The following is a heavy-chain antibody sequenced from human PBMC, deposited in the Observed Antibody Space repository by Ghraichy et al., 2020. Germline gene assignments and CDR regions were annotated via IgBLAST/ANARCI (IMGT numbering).Heavy chain of an antibody. J-gene: IGHJ4*02. D-gene: IGHD6-19*01. CDR3: ARSVEGAFDN. Sequence: GGSLRLSCAASGFTFSVYSMNWVRQAPGKGLEWVAYMTSDMATIHYADSVKGRFTISRDNAKSYVYLQMNSLRVEDTAVYYCARSVEGAFDNWGQGTLVTVSS. CDR2: MTSDMATI. V-gene: IGHV3-48*01. CDR1: GFTFSVYS.